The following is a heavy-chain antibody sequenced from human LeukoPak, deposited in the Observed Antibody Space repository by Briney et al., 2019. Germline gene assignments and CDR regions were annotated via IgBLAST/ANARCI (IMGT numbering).Heavy chain of an antibody. CDR3: ARVLPPPQYYYDSSGYPIDY. CDR2: ISAYNGNT. J-gene: IGHJ4*02. CDR1: GYTFTSYG. D-gene: IGHD3-22*01. Sequence: AASVKVSCKASGYTFTSYGISWVRQAPGQGLEWMGWISAYNGNTNYAQKLQGRVTMTTDTSASTAYMELRSLRSDDTAVYYCARVLPPPQYYYDSSGYPIDYWGQGTLVTVSS. V-gene: IGHV1-18*01.